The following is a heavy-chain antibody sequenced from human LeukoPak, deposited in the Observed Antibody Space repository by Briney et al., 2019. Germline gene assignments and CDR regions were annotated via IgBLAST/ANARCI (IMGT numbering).Heavy chain of an antibody. V-gene: IGHV3-74*01. CDR2: SNSDGSST. CDR1: GFTFSSYW. CDR3: AREGGTYGRAFDY. D-gene: IGHD1-26*01. J-gene: IGHJ4*02. Sequence: GGSLRLSCAASGFTFSSYWKHWVRQAPGKGLVWVSRSNSDGSSTSYADSVKGRFTISRDNAKNTLYLQMNSLRAEDTAVYYCAREGGTYGRAFDYWGQGTLVTVSS.